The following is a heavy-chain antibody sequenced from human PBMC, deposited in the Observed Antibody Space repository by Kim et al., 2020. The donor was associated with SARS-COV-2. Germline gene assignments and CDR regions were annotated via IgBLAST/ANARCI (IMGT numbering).Heavy chain of an antibody. D-gene: IGHD6-6*01. Sequence: GGSLRLSCAASGFTFSSYAMHWVRQAPGKGLEWVAVISYDGSNKYYADSVKGRFTISRDNSKNTLYLQMNSLRAEDTAVYYCARDLVVFEAAPQDYWEQG. CDR2: ISYDGSNK. J-gene: IGHJ4*02. CDR3: ARDLVVFEAAPQDY. CDR1: GFTFSSYA. V-gene: IGHV3-30*04.